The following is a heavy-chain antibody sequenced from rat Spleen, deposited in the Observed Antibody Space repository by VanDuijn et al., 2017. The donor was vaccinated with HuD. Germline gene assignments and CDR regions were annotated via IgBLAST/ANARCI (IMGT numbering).Heavy chain of an antibody. V-gene: IGHV5-25*01. CDR3: TTYGGLRNWFAY. CDR1: GFTFSNYG. Sequence: EVGLVDSGGGLVQPGRSMKLSCAASGFTFSNYGMAWVRQAPTKGLEWVASISTGGGNTYYRDSVKGRFTVSRDDAKSTLHLQMDSLRSEDTATYYCTTYGGLRNWFAYWGQGTLVTVSS. CDR2: ISTGGGNT. J-gene: IGHJ3*01. D-gene: IGHD4-1*01.